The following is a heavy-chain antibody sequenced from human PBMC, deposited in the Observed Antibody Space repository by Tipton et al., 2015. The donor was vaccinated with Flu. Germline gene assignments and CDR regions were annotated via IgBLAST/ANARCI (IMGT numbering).Heavy chain of an antibody. CDR2: IYHSGTT. CDR3: ARHTGDSVRGVIDY. D-gene: IGHD3-10*02. J-gene: IGHJ4*02. CDR1: GYSIRSAYY. Sequence: LRLSCSVSGYSIRSAYYWGWVRRPPGKGLEWIGTIYHSGTTYCNPSLKSRLTISVDTSKNQFSLRLSSVTAADTAVYYCARHTGDSVRGVIDYWGQGTLVTVSS. V-gene: IGHV4-38-2*01.